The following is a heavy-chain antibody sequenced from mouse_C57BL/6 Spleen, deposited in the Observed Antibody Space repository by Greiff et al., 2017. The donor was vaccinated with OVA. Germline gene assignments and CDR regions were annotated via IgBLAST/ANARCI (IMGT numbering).Heavy chain of an antibody. J-gene: IGHJ3*01. V-gene: IGHV1-69*01. Sequence: QVQLQQPGAELVMPGASVKLSCKASGYTFTSYWMHWVKQRPGQGLEWIGEIDPSDSYTNYNQKFKGKSTLTVDKSSSTAYMQLSSLTSEDSAVYYCARAYGSILFAYWGQGTLVTVSA. D-gene: IGHD1-1*01. CDR3: ARAYGSILFAY. CDR1: GYTFTSYW. CDR2: IDPSDSYT.